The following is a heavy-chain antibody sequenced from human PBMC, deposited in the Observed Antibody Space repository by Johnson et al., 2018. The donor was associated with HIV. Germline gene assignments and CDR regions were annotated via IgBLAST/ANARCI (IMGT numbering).Heavy chain of an antibody. CDR1: GFTFSSYA. J-gene: IGHJ3*02. D-gene: IGHD6-6*01. Sequence: EVHLVESGGGLVQPGGSLRLSCAASGFTFSSYAMSWVRQAPGKGLEWVCGIHWNGGRTVYVDSMKGRFTISRDNAKNSLYLQMNSLRAEDTAVYYCARDRGSSSGASYIFDIWGQGTMVTVSS. CDR2: IHWNGGRT. CDR3: ARDRGSSSGASYIFDI. V-gene: IGHV3-20*04.